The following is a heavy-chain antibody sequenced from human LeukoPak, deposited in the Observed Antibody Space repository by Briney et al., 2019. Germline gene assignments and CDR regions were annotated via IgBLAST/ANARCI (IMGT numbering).Heavy chain of an antibody. J-gene: IGHJ5*02. CDR1: GGSISSYY. CDR3: ARDRGYYYDSSGYYDWFDH. CDR2: IYTSGST. V-gene: IGHV4-4*07. D-gene: IGHD3-22*01. Sequence: SETLSLTCTVSGGSISSYYWSWIRQPAGKGLEWIGRIYTSGSTNYNPSLKSRVTMSVDTSKNQFSLKLSSVTAADTAVYYCARDRGYYYDSSGYYDWFDHWGQGTLVTVSS.